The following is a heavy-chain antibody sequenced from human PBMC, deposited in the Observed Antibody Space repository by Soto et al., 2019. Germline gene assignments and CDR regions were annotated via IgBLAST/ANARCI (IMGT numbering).Heavy chain of an antibody. CDR3: ARAGSSSSGFLDFDY. CDR1: GYAFTGYY. CDR2: INPNSGGT. D-gene: IGHD6-6*01. J-gene: IGHJ4*02. Sequence: ASVKVSCKASGYAFTGYYMHWVRQAPGQGLEWMGWINPNSGGTNYAQKFQGRVTMTRDTSTSTAYMELSRLRSDDTAVYYCARAGSSSSGFLDFDYWGQGTLVTVSS. V-gene: IGHV1-2*02.